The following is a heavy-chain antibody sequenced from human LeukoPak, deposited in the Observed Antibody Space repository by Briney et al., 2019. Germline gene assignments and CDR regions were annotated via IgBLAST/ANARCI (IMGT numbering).Heavy chain of an antibody. CDR3: ATDTAAAGTPFNY. D-gene: IGHD6-13*01. V-gene: IGHV1-24*01. J-gene: IGHJ4*02. CDR1: GYTLTELS. CDR2: FDPEDGET. Sequence: ASVKVSCKVSGYTLTELSMHWVRQAPGKGLEWMGGFDPEDGETIYAQKFQGRVTMTEDTSTDTAYMELSSLRSEDTPVYYCATDTAAAGTPFNYWGQGTLVTVSS.